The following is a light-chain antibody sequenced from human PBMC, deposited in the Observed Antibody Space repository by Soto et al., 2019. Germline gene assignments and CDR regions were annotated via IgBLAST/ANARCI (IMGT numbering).Light chain of an antibody. V-gene: IGLV2-8*01. Sequence: QSALTQPPSASGSPGQSVAISCTGTSSDIGSYVFVSWYQQHPGKAPKLLIYEVTKRPSGVPDRFSGSKSGNTASLTVSGLQVEDEADYYCSTFAGGNSVIFGGGTELTVL. CDR3: STFAGGNSVI. J-gene: IGLJ2*01. CDR2: EVT. CDR1: SSDIGSYVF.